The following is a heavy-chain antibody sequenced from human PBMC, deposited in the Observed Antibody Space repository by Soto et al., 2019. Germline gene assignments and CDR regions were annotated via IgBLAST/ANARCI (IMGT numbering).Heavy chain of an antibody. CDR3: AKLSLPTDY. CDR2: ISFDGTNK. V-gene: IGHV3-30*18. CDR1: RFIISSYG. D-gene: IGHD1-26*01. J-gene: IGHJ4*02. Sequence: GGSLRLSCAASRFIISSYGMHWVRQAPGKGLEWVAVISFDGTNKYYADSVKGRFTISRDNSKNTLYLQMNSLRPEDTAVYYCAKLSLPTDYWGQGTLVTV.